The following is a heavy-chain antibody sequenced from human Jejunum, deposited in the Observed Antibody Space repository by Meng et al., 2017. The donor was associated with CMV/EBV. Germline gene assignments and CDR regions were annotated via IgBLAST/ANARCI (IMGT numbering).Heavy chain of an antibody. V-gene: IGHV3-23*01. CDR3: AKADLGYCSGTICYRFDY. CDR2: ISGGGGGGGT. J-gene: IGHJ4*02. CDR1: CA. Sequence: CAVCWVRQTTGRGLGWVSAISGGGGGGGTYYADSVESRCTISRDNSKNTLYLQMNSLRAEDTAVYYCAKADLGYCSGTICYRFDYWGQGTLVTVSS. D-gene: IGHD2-2*01.